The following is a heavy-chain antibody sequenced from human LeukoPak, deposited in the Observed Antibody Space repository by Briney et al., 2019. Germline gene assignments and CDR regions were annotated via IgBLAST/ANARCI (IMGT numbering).Heavy chain of an antibody. CDR1: GFTFSSYA. V-gene: IGHV3-23*01. CDR3: AIAPGGLNPFDY. Sequence: GGSLRLSCAASGFTFSSYAMSWVRQAPGKGLEWVSAISGSGGSTYYADSVKGRFTISRDNSKNTLYLQMNSLRAEVTAVYYCAIAPGGLNPFDYWGQGTLVTVSS. D-gene: IGHD3/OR15-3a*01. J-gene: IGHJ4*02. CDR2: ISGSGGST.